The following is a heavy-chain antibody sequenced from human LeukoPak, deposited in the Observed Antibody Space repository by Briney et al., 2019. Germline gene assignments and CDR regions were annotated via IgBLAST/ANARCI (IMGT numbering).Heavy chain of an antibody. Sequence: PSETLSLTCTVSGGSISSSSYYWGWIRQPPGKGLEGIGSIYFGGSTYYDPSLKSRLTISVDTSKYHFSLRLSSVTAADTAVYYCTGGSGYYDAFDIWGQGTMVTVSS. CDR3: TGGSGYYDAFDI. D-gene: IGHD3-22*01. V-gene: IGHV4-39*02. CDR2: IYFGGST. J-gene: IGHJ3*02. CDR1: GGSISSSSYY.